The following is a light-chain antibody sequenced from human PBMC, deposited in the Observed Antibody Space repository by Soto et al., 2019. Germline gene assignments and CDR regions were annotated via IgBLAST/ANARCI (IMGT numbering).Light chain of an antibody. Sequence: ETVMTQSPGTLSVSLGERATLSCRASQSVSILLAWYQQKPGQAPRLLIYDTSTRATGIPARFSGSGSGTEFTLTISSLQSEDFAVYYCQQYSNWPPITFGQGTRLEI. J-gene: IGKJ5*01. CDR3: QQYSNWPPIT. V-gene: IGKV3-15*01. CDR1: QSVSIL. CDR2: DTS.